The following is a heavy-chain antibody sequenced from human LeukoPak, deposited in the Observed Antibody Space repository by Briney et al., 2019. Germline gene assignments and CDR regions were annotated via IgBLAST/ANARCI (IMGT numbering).Heavy chain of an antibody. Sequence: PGGSLRLSCAASGFTFSSYSMNWVRQAPGKGLEWVSSISSSSSYIYYADSVKGRFTISRDNAKNSLYLQMNSLRAGDTAVYYCARDLVVATGVDYYYYMDVWGKGTTVTVSS. V-gene: IGHV3-21*01. CDR3: ARDLVVATGVDYYYYMDV. D-gene: IGHD5-12*01. J-gene: IGHJ6*03. CDR2: ISSSSSYI. CDR1: GFTFSSYS.